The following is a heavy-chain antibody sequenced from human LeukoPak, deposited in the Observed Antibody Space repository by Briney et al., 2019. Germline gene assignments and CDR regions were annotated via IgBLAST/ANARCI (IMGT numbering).Heavy chain of an antibody. CDR3: ASGAYGDYAND. Sequence: PSETLSLTCTVSGASINSYYWNWIRQPAGKGLEWIGRIYARGSTNYSPSLKSRVTISLDKSKNQFSLNLSSVTAADTAVYYCASGAYGDYANDWGQGTLVTVSS. CDR2: IYARGST. D-gene: IGHD4-17*01. V-gene: IGHV4-4*07. CDR1: GASINSYY. J-gene: IGHJ4*02.